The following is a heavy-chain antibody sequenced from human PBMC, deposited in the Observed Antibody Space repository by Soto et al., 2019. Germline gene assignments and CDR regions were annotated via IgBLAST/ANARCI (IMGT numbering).Heavy chain of an antibody. CDR2: INPNSGGT. D-gene: IGHD2-15*01. J-gene: IGHJ6*02. Sequence: ASVKVSCKASGYTFTGYYMHWVRQAPGQGLEWMGWINPNSGGTNYAQKFQGRVTMTRDTSISTAYMELSRLRSDDTAVYYWARASETEEYIVLPPIIYNSSVRDFWAQGPRSPSP. CDR1: GYTFTGYY. V-gene: IGHV1-2*02. CDR3: ARASETEEYIVLPPIIYNSSVRDF.